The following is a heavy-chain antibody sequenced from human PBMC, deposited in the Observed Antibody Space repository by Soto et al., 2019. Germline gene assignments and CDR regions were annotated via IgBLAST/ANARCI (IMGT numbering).Heavy chain of an antibody. CDR3: ANVGRTYYESDY. CDR2: ITGVGGST. J-gene: IGHJ4*02. V-gene: IGHV3-23*01. Sequence: EVQLLESGGSLVQPGGSLSLSCAASGFTFSSYTMTWARQAPGQGLEWVSTITGVGGSTYYADSVKGRFTISRDNSKNTLYLQLNSLRAEDTAVYYCANVGRTYYESDYRGQGTLVTVSS. CDR1: GFTFSSYT. D-gene: IGHD1-26*01.